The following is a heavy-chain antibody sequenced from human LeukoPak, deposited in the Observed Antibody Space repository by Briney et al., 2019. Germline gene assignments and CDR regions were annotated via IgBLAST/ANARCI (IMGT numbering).Heavy chain of an antibody. CDR1: GFTVSSNS. Sequence: GGSLRLSCTVSGFTVSSNSMSWVRQAPGKGLEWVSFIYSDNTHYSDSVKGRFTISRDNSKNTLYLQMNSLRAEDTAVYYCAKDRVMLIYYDSSGVDYWGQGTLVTVSS. D-gene: IGHD3-22*01. J-gene: IGHJ4*02. CDR3: AKDRVMLIYYDSSGVDY. V-gene: IGHV3-66*03. CDR2: IYSDNT.